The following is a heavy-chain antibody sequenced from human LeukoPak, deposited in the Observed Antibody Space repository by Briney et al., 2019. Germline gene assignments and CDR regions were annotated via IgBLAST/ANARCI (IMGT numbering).Heavy chain of an antibody. J-gene: IGHJ6*02. D-gene: IGHD4-11*01. Sequence: SVKVSCKASGGTFSSYAISWVRQAPGQGLEWMGGIIPIFGTASYAQKFQGRVTMTRDTSTSTVYMELSSLRSEDTAVYYCARGTTVTTHYYYYYGMDVWGQGTTVTVSS. CDR2: IIPIFGTA. V-gene: IGHV1-69*05. CDR3: ARGTTVTTHYYYYYGMDV. CDR1: GGTFSSYA.